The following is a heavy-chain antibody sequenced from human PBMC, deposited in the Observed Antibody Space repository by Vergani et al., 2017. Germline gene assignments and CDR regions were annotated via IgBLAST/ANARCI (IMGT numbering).Heavy chain of an antibody. CDR3: ARPVGPSAIADGYHV. Sequence: QLQLQESGPGLVKPSETLSLSCRVSGDSISRSHYYWGFIRQPPGKGLEWIGSISSSGSPYYNPTLKSRQSFSVETSKNLFSLRLKSVTATATGMYYCARPVGPSAIADGYHVWGQGTMVTV. CDR2: ISSSGSP. V-gene: IGHV4-39*02. J-gene: IGHJ3*01. D-gene: IGHD3-10*01. CDR1: GDSISRSHYY.